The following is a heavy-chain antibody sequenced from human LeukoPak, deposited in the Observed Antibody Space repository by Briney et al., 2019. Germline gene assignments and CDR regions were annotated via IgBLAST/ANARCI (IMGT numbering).Heavy chain of an antibody. D-gene: IGHD2-15*01. CDR3: TTDIGYCSGGSCYSRLAFDI. Sequence: PGGSLRLSCAASGFTFSSYSMNWVRQAPGKGLEWVSSISSSSSYIYYADSVKGRFTISRDNAKNSLYLQMNSLRAEDTAVYYCTTDIGYCSGGSCYSRLAFDIWGQGTMVTVSS. CDR1: GFTFSSYS. V-gene: IGHV3-21*01. CDR2: ISSSSSYI. J-gene: IGHJ3*02.